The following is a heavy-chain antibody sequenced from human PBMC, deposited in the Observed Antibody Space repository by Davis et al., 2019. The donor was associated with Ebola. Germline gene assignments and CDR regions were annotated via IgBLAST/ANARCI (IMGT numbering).Heavy chain of an antibody. V-gene: IGHV4-59*02. J-gene: IGHJ5*02. D-gene: IGHD2-15*01. Sequence: SETLSLTCSVSGGSVGSDYWSWIRQSPGKGLEWIAFISNGGRTIYNPSLRGRVTISIDTSKNQFSLEVRSVTAADTAVYYCARGRGSGGSSNNWFDPWGQGTLVTVSS. CDR1: GGSVGSDY. CDR2: ISNGGRT. CDR3: ARGRGSGGSSNNWFDP.